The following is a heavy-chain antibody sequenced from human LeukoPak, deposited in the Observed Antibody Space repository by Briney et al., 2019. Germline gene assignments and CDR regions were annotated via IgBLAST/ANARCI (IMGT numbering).Heavy chain of an antibody. CDR3: AKSNLWDGDLYDAYDV. V-gene: IGHV3-53*01. J-gene: IGHJ3*01. Sequence: PGGSLRLSCAASGFTVSSNYMSWVRQAPGKGLEWVSVIYSGGSTYYADSVKGRFTISSDNSKNTLYLQMNSLRAEDTAVYYCAKSNLWDGDLYDAYDVWGQGAMVTVSS. CDR2: IYSGGST. D-gene: IGHD3-16*01. CDR1: GFTVSSNY.